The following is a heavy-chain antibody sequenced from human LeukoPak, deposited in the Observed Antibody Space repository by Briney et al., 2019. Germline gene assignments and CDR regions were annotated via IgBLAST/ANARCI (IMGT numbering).Heavy chain of an antibody. V-gene: IGHV4-61*01. Sequence: PSETLSLTCTVSGGSISCGSYYWSWIRQPPGKGLEWIGYICYSGSTNYNPSLKSRVTISVDTSKNQFSLKLSSVTAADTAVYYCARALYRSPSYFDYWGQGTLVTVSS. CDR3: ARALYRSPSYFDY. J-gene: IGHJ4*02. CDR2: ICYSGST. D-gene: IGHD2-8*01. CDR1: GGSISCGSYY.